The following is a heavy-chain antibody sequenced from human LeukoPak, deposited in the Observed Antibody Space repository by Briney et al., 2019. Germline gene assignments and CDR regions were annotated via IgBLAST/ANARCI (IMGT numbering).Heavy chain of an antibody. D-gene: IGHD3-22*01. Sequence: GGSLRLSCAASGFSVSSNYMTWVRQAPGKGLECVSVIYGGGNTYYADSVGGRFTISRDNSKNTLYVQVNSLGTEDTAAYYCAKGSYYDSSGSFYFDYWGQGTLVTVSS. J-gene: IGHJ4*02. CDR3: AKGSYYDSSGSFYFDY. V-gene: IGHV3-53*01. CDR1: GFSVSSNY. CDR2: IYGGGNT.